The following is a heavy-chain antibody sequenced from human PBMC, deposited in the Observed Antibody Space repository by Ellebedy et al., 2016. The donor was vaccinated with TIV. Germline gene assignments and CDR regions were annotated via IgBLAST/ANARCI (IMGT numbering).Heavy chain of an antibody. Sequence: GGSLRLSCAASRFSFSSYWMSWVRQPPGKGLEWVANINQDGSDKYYVDSVKGRFTIARDNAKNSLYLQMSSLGVEDTAVYYCATDGSYGDYRSPTHAFVMWGQGTMVAVSS. V-gene: IGHV3-7*01. CDR2: INQDGSDK. CDR3: ATDGSYGDYRSPTHAFVM. J-gene: IGHJ3*02. CDR1: RFSFSSYW. D-gene: IGHD4-17*01.